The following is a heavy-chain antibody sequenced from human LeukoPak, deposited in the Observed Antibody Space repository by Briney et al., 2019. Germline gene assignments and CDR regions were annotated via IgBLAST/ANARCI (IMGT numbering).Heavy chain of an antibody. D-gene: IGHD1-26*01. J-gene: IGHJ4*02. Sequence: PSQTLSLTCTVSGGSISSGSYYWSWIRQPAGKGLEWTGRIYTSGSTNYNPSLKSRVTISVDTSKNQFSLKLSSVTAADTAVYYCAREATVVGATIIWGQGTLVTVSS. CDR2: IYTSGST. V-gene: IGHV4-61*02. CDR3: AREATVVGATII. CDR1: GGSISSGSYY.